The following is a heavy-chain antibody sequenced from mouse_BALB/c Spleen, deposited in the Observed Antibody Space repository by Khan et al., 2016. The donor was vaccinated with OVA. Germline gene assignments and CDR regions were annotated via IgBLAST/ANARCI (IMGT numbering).Heavy chain of an antibody. J-gene: IGHJ3*01. V-gene: IGHV5-12*02. CDR2: LSNRGTTT. D-gene: IGHD2-3*01. CDR3: AREGDDGGLAY. Sequence: EVELVESGGGLVQPGGSLKLSCATSGFTFSDYYMYWVRQTPEKRLEWVAYLSNRGTTTYYPDTVRGRFTISRDNAKNTLYLQMSRLGSEDTAMDYCAREGDDGGLAYWGQGTLVTVSA. CDR1: GFTFSDYY.